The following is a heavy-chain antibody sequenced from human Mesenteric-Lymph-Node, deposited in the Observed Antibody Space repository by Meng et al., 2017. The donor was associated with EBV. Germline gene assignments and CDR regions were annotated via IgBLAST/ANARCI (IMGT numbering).Heavy chain of an antibody. CDR3: ARDIKQWLVTNFDY. Sequence: QVQLVESGGGVVQPGRSRRLSCAASGFTFSSYAMHWVRQAPGKGLEWVAVISYDGSNKYYADSVKGRFTISRDNSKNTLYLQMNSLRAEDTAVYYCARDIKQWLVTNFDYWGQGTLVTVSS. J-gene: IGHJ4*02. V-gene: IGHV3-30-3*01. CDR2: ISYDGSNK. D-gene: IGHD6-19*01. CDR1: GFTFSSYA.